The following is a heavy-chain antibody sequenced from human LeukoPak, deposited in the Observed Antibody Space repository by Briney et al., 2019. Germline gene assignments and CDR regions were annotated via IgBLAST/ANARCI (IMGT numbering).Heavy chain of an antibody. CDR1: GFTFSSYS. D-gene: IGHD4-17*01. J-gene: IGHJ4*02. Sequence: GGSLRLSCAASGFTFSSYSMNWVRQAPGKGLEWVSYISSSSSTIYHADSVKGRFTISRDNAKNSLYLQMNSLRAEDTAVYYCASLDYGEVVIRDYWGQGTLVTVSS. CDR2: ISSSSSTI. V-gene: IGHV3-48*01. CDR3: ASLDYGEVVIRDY.